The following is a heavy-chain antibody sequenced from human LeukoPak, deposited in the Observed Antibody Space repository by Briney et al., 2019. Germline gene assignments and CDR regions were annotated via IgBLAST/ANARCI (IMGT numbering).Heavy chain of an antibody. CDR1: GFTFSSYA. CDR2: ISGSGGST. CDR3: AKRHTTGWYLFDY. V-gene: IGHV3-23*01. J-gene: IGHJ4*02. Sequence: PGGALRLSCAASGFTFSSYAMSWVRQAPGKGLEWVSAISGSGGSTYYADSVKGRFTISRDSSKNTLFLEMNSLRVEDTAVYYCAKRHTTGWYLFDYWGQGTLVTVSS. D-gene: IGHD6-19*01.